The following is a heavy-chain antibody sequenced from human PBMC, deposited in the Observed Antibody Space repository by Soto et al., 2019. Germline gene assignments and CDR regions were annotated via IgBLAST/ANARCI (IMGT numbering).Heavy chain of an antibody. CDR1: GYSFTGYY. CDR2: INPNSGGT. V-gene: IGHV1-2*04. CDR3: ALKNNSDWWGLYFDY. Sequence: ASVKVSCKASGYSFTGYYVHWVRQAPGQGLEWMGWINPNSGGTKYAQKFQGCVTMTRDTSITTAYMELTRLRSDDTAVYFCALKNNSDWWGLYFDYWGQGTLVTVSS. J-gene: IGHJ4*02. D-gene: IGHD6-19*01.